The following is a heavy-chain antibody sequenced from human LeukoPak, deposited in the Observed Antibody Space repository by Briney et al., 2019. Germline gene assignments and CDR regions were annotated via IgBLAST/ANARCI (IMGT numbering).Heavy chain of an antibody. CDR3: ARSGHGPRYYLDY. CDR2: IKQDGSEK. V-gene: IGHV3-7*01. J-gene: IGHJ4*02. Sequence: TGGSLRLSCAASGFTFSTYWMTWVRQAPGKGLEWLANIKQDGSEKYYVDSVKGRFTVSRDNAKNSLYLQLNSLRVEDTAVYFCARSGHGPRYYLDYWGQGTLVTVPS. D-gene: IGHD5-12*01. CDR1: GFTFSTYW.